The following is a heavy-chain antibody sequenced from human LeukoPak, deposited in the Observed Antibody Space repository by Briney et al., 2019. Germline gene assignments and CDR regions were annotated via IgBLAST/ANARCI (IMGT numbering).Heavy chain of an antibody. CDR1: GFIFGRDS. CDR3: AKGRGVRGYYYYGMDA. V-gene: IGHV3-48*04. J-gene: IGHJ6*02. D-gene: IGHD3-10*01. CDR2: ISRDSDIR. Sequence: GGSLRLSCAAPGFIFGRDSMNWVRQAPGRGLEWISYISRDSDIRYYAVSVRGRFHISRDNAKNSLYLQMNSLRAEDTALYYCAKGRGVRGYYYYGMDAWGQGTTVTVAS.